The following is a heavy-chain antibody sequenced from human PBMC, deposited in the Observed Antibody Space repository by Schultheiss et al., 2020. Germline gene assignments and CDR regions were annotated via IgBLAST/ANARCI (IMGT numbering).Heavy chain of an antibody. CDR2: ISYDGSNK. Sequence: GGSLRLSCAASGFTFSDYYMSWVRQAPGKGLEWVAVISYDGSNKYYADSVKGRFTISRDNSKNTPYLQMNSLRADDTAVYYCARENQNNWFDPWGQGTLVTVSS. CDR3: ARENQNNWFDP. J-gene: IGHJ5*02. D-gene: IGHD1-14*01. V-gene: IGHV3-30*12. CDR1: GFTFSDYY.